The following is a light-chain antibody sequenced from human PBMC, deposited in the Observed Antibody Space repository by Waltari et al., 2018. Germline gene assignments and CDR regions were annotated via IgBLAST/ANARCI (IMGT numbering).Light chain of an antibody. CDR2: RDN. Sequence: QAVLTQPPSVSHALRQTATLTCTGHSQIVGSEGALSLHQHQGHTPKLRSDRDNRRPSGISERFSASRSGNTASLTITELQPEDEADYYCSAWDHSLKTYIFGTGTKVTVL. J-gene: IGLJ1*01. CDR3: SAWDHSLKTYI. V-gene: IGLV10-54*02. CDR1: SQIVGSEG.